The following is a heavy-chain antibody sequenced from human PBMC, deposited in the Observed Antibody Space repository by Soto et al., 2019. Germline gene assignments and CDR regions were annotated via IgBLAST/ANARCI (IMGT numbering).Heavy chain of an antibody. V-gene: IGHV4-30-4*01. CDR3: AGFGVGDRDDK. CDR2: ISHSEAT. Sequence: KTSETLSLTCSVSGSYITSGDCHWTWIRQAPGKGLEWIGYISHSEATYYSPALKNRIIISSDFSMNQFSLRLNSVTAADTAVYFCAGFGVGDRDDKWGQGTLVTVSS. D-gene: IGHD2-8*01. CDR1: GSYITSGDCH. J-gene: IGHJ4*02.